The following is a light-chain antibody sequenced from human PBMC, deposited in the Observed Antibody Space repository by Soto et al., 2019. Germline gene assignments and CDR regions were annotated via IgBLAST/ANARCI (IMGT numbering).Light chain of an antibody. CDR2: EAS. J-gene: IGKJ1*01. CDR3: QQYNGFWT. CDR1: QSISDL. V-gene: IGKV1-5*03. Sequence: DIQMTQSPSTLSASVGDRVTITCRASQSISDLLAWYQQKPGKAPKLLISEASNLKSGVPSRFSGSGSGTEYTLTISSLQPDDFASYYCQQYNGFWTFGQGTKVEI.